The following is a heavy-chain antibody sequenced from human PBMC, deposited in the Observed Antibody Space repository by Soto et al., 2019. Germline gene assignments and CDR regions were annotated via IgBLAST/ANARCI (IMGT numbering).Heavy chain of an antibody. Sequence: TGGSLRLSCSASGFTFENYAMHWVRQAPGKGLEWVAGISWESGRVGYADSVKGRFTISRDNAKNSLYLQMNRLISEDTALYFCAKDSVFSSGWDFDFWGQGTLVTVSS. V-gene: IGHV3-9*01. CDR2: ISWESGRV. D-gene: IGHD6-19*01. J-gene: IGHJ4*02. CDR3: AKDSVFSSGWDFDF. CDR1: GFTFENYA.